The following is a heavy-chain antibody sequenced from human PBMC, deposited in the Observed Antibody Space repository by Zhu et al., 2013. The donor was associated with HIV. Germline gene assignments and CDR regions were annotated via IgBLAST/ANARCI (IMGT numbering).Heavy chain of an antibody. Sequence: QVQLVQSGAEVKKPGASVKVSCKASGYTFTSYDINWVRQASGQGLEWMGWMNSNDGNTGYAQKFQGRVSMTRDTSINTAYMELSSLRSEDTAVYYCARGSSFCGGDCERDFWGQGTLVTVSS. CDR1: GYTFTSYD. V-gene: IGHV1-8*01. J-gene: IGHJ4*02. CDR3: ARGSSFCGGDCERDF. D-gene: IGHD2-21*02. CDR2: MNSNDGNT.